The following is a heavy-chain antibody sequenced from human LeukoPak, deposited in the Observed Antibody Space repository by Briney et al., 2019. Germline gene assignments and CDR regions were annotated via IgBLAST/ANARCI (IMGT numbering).Heavy chain of an antibody. CDR2: ISSSSSYT. D-gene: IGHD6-19*01. J-gene: IGHJ4*02. CDR3: ARDRGGIAVD. CDR1: GFTFSSYS. Sequence: GGSLRLSCAASGFTFSSYSMNWVRQAPGKGLEWVSSISSSSSYTYYADSVKGRFTISRDNAKNSLYLQMNSLRAEDTAVYYCARDRGGIAVDWGQGTLVTVSS. V-gene: IGHV3-21*01.